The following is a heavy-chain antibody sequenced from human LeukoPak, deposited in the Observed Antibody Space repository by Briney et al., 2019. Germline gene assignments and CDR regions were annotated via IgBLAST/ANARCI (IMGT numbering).Heavy chain of an antibody. Sequence: KPSETLSLTCTVSGGSISSSSYYWGWIRQPPGKGLEWIGSIYYSGSTYYNPSLKSRVTISVDTSKNQFSLKLSSVTAADTAVYYCARRSWYHYFDYWGQGTLVTVSS. CDR2: IYYSGST. V-gene: IGHV4-39*01. CDR1: GGSISSSSYY. J-gene: IGHJ4*02. CDR3: ARRSWYHYFDY. D-gene: IGHD6-13*01.